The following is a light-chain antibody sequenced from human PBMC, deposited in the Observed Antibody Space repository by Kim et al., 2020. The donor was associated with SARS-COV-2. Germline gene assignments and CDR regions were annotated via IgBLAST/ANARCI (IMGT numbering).Light chain of an antibody. J-gene: IGLJ2*01. CDR2: GNS. CDR1: SSNIGAGYD. CDR3: QSYDSSLSGSRV. Sequence: VTISGTGSSSNIGAGYDVHWYQQLPGTAPNLLIYGNSNRPSGVPDRFSGSKSGTSASLAITGLQAEDEADYYCQSYDSSLSGSRVFGGGTQLTVL. V-gene: IGLV1-40*01.